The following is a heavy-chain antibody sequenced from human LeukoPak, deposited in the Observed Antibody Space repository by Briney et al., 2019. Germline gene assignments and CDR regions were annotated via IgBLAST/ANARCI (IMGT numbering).Heavy chain of an antibody. Sequence: SETLSLTCAVSGYSISSSNWWGWIRQPPGKGLEWIGYIYYSGSTYYNPSLKSRVTISVDTSKNQFSLKLSSVTAADTAVYYCARHSPGSGWYILWGQGTLVTVSS. CDR3: ARHSPGSGWYIL. CDR1: GYSISSSNW. V-gene: IGHV4-28*01. J-gene: IGHJ4*02. CDR2: IYYSGST. D-gene: IGHD6-19*01.